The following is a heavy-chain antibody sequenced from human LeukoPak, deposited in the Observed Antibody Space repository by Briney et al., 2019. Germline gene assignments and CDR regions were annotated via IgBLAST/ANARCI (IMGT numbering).Heavy chain of an antibody. Sequence: QTGGSLRLSCAASGFSFRSYAMHWVRQAPGKGLEWVAVISYDGSNKYYADSVKGRFTISRDNSKDTLYLQVNSLRAEDTAVYYCARDLRHQLLYCLDYWGQGTLVTVSS. CDR1: GFSFRSYA. J-gene: IGHJ4*02. V-gene: IGHV3-30*04. CDR3: ARDLRHQLLYCLDY. D-gene: IGHD2-2*02. CDR2: ISYDGSNK.